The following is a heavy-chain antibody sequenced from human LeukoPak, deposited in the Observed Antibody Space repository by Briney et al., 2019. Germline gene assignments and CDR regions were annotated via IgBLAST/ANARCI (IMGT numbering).Heavy chain of an antibody. CDR2: ISWNGDII. V-gene: IGHV3-9*01. CDR1: GFTFDDYA. D-gene: IGHD6-19*01. Sequence: GGSLRLSCAASGFTFDDYAMHWVRQAPGKGLEWVSGISWNGDIIGYVDSVKGRFTISRDNAKNSLFLQMNSLRAEDTAFYYCARETVPRTFLWNYWGQGTLVTVSS. CDR3: ARETVPRTFLWNY. J-gene: IGHJ4*02.